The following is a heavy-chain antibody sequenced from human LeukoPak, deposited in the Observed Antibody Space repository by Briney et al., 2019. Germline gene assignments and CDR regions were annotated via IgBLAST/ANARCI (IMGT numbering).Heavy chain of an antibody. J-gene: IGHJ4*02. CDR3: ARDGYDSSGPLGI. D-gene: IGHD3-22*01. CDR2: IIPIFGTA. Sequence: SVKVSCKASGGTFSSYAISWVRQAPGQGLEWMGGIIPIFGTANYAQKFQGRVTITTDESTSTAYMELSSLRSEDTAVHYCARDGYDSSGPLGIWGQGTLVTVSS. CDR1: GGTFSSYA. V-gene: IGHV1-69*05.